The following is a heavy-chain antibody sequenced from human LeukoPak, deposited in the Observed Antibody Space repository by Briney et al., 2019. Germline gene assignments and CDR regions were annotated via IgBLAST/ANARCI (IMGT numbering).Heavy chain of an antibody. J-gene: IGHJ4*01. CDR2: ISSSSSTI. CDR1: GFTFSSYG. V-gene: IGHV3-48*01. CDR3: STDPRLLMY. Sequence: PGGTLRLSCAASGFTFSSYGMSWVRQAPGKGLEWVSYISSSSSTIYYADSVKGRFTISRDNAKNSLYLQMNSLRAEDTAVYYCSTDPRLLMYWGHGTLVTVSS. D-gene: IGHD2-8*01.